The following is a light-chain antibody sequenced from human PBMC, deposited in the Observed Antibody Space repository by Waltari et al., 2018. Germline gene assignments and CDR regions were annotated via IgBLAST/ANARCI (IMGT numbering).Light chain of an antibody. J-gene: IGLJ3*02. Sequence: QSALTQPASVSGSPGQSITLSCTGTSSDVGSYNLVPWYQQHPGKAPQLMIYEGSKRPSGVSNRFSGSKSGNTASLTISGLQAEDEADYYCCSYAGSSTNWVFGGGTKLTVL. CDR3: CSYAGSSTNWV. CDR2: EGS. V-gene: IGLV2-23*01. CDR1: SSDVGSYNL.